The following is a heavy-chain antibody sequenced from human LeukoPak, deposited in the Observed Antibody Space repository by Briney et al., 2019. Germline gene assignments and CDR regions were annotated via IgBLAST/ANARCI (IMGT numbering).Heavy chain of an antibody. D-gene: IGHD3-22*01. V-gene: IGHV3-7*01. CDR3: TRLGFTMIEILGGDAFDI. CDR1: GFTFSSYW. Sequence: GGSLRLSCAASGFTFSSYWMSWVRQAPGKGLEWVANIKQDGSEKYYVDSVKGQFTISRDNATHSLHLQMNSLRAEDTAVYYCTRLGFTMIEILGGDAFDIWGQGTMLTVSS. CDR2: IKQDGSEK. J-gene: IGHJ3*02.